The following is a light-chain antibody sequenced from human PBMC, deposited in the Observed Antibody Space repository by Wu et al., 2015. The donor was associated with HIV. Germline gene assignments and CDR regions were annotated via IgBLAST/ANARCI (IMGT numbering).Light chain of an antibody. Sequence: GERVTLSCRASENIDSSSLMWYQKRPGHAPWPVLYASSNRAPGVPDRFSGRGSGTDFTLTISRLQSDDLAVYFCQYYSSSFRTFGQGTKVEFK. J-gene: IGKJ1*01. V-gene: IGKV3-20*01. CDR3: QYYSSSFRT. CDR2: ASS. CDR1: ENIDSSS.